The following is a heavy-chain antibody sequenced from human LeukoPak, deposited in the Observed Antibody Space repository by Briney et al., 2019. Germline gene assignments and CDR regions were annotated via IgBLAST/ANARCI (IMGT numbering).Heavy chain of an antibody. J-gene: IGHJ4*02. CDR3: ARDVPSITGHFDY. D-gene: IGHD3-10*01. CDR2: ISSSSSSYI. V-gene: IGHV3-21*01. Sequence: PGGSLRLSCAASGFTFSSYSMNWVRQAPGKGLEWVSSISSSSSSYIYYADSVKGRFTISRDNAKNSLYLQMNSLRAEDTAVYYCARDVPSITGHFDYWGQGTLVTVSS. CDR1: GFTFSSYS.